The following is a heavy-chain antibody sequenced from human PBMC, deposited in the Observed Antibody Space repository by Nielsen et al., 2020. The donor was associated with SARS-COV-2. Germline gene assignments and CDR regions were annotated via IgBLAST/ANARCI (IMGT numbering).Heavy chain of an antibody. CDR1: GVSVTSGSYY. Sequence: SETLSLTCSVSGVSVTSGSYYWSWIRQPPGKGLEWIGHIYFTGGTVYVPSLEGRVTISLDTSNNQFSLRLTSMTAADTAIYYCATDYYGSGSRDYYYGMDVWGQGSTVTVSS. CDR2: IYFTGGT. J-gene: IGHJ6*02. D-gene: IGHD3-10*01. CDR3: ATDYYGSGSRDYYYGMDV. V-gene: IGHV4-61*01.